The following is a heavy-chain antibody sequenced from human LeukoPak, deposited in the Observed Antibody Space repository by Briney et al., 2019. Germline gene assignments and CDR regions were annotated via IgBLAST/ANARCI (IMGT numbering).Heavy chain of an antibody. Sequence: GGSLRLSCAASGFTVSSNYMSWVRQAPGKGLEWVSRINSDGSSTSYADSVKGRFTISRDNAKNTLYLQMNSLRAEDTAVYYCARDPSTMIVYYGMDVWGQGTTVTVSS. J-gene: IGHJ6*02. V-gene: IGHV3-74*01. D-gene: IGHD3-22*01. CDR1: GFTVSSNY. CDR3: ARDPSTMIVYYGMDV. CDR2: INSDGSST.